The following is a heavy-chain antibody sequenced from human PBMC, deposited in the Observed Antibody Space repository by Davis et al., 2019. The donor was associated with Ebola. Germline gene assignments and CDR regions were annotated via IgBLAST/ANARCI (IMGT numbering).Heavy chain of an antibody. J-gene: IGHJ3*02. CDR1: GFTFSSYA. Sequence: GESLKISCAASGFTFSSYAMHWVRQAPGKGLEWVAVISYDGSNKYYADSVKGRFTISRDNSKNTLYLQMNSLRAEDTAVYYCAKGLIGSFDIWGQGTMVTVSS. CDR3: AKGLIGSFDI. D-gene: IGHD3-10*01. V-gene: IGHV3-30-3*01. CDR2: ISYDGSNK.